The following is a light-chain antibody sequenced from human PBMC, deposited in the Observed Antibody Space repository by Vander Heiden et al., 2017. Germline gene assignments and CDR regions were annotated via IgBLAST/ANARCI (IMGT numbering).Light chain of an antibody. J-gene: IGKJ1*01. Sequence: EIVLTQSPATLSLSPGERATLSCRASQSVSSYVAWYQQKPGQAPRLLIYDASNRATGIPARFSGSGSGTDFTLTISSLEPEDFAVYYCQHRSNWPWTFGQGTKVEIK. CDR3: QHRSNWPWT. CDR1: QSVSSY. V-gene: IGKV3-11*01. CDR2: DAS.